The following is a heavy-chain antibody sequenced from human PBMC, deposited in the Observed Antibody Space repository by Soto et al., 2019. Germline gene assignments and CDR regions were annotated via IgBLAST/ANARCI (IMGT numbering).Heavy chain of an antibody. Sequence: EVQLVESGGGLVKPGGSLRLSCVGSGFPFKNAWLNWVRQATGKGLEWVGRIVDGGATEYAAPVRVRFTISRDDSKNTLELQITSLTTDDTAVYYCTTDQGDSKDYYYFDYWGQGNLVNVSS. V-gene: IGHV3-15*07. CDR2: IVDGGAT. D-gene: IGHD4-4*01. J-gene: IGHJ4*02. CDR3: TTDQGDSKDYYYFDY. CDR1: GFPFKNAW.